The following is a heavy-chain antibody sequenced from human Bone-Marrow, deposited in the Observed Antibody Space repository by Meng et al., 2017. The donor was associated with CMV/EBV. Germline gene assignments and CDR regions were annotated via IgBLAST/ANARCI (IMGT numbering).Heavy chain of an antibody. V-gene: IGHV5-51*01. Sequence: KVSCKGSGYSFTSYWIGWVRQMPGKGLEWMGIIYPGDSDTRYSPPFQGQVTISADKSSSTAYLHWSSLKASDTAMYYCARRVSAGGTLDYWGQGTLVTVSS. CDR2: IYPGDSDT. CDR1: GYSFTSYW. J-gene: IGHJ4*02. D-gene: IGHD6-13*01. CDR3: ARRVSAGGTLDY.